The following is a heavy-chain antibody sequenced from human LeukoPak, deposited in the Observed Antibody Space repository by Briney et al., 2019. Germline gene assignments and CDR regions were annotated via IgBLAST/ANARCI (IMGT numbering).Heavy chain of an antibody. J-gene: IGHJ3*02. Sequence: GGSLRLSCAASGFTFSSYSMNWVRQAPGKGLEWVSSISSSSSYIYYADSVEGRFTISRDNAKNSLYLQMNSLRAKDTAVYYCARDGDYYDSSAHDAFDIWGQGTMVTVSS. D-gene: IGHD3-22*01. CDR2: ISSSSSYI. V-gene: IGHV3-21*01. CDR1: GFTFSSYS. CDR3: ARDGDYYDSSAHDAFDI.